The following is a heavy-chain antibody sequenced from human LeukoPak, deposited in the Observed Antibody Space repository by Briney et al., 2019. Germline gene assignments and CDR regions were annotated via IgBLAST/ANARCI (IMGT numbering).Heavy chain of an antibody. CDR3: AKSRIVVVTAIHPPGHY. V-gene: IGHV3-23*01. Sequence: GGSLRLSCAASGFTFSSYAMSWVRQAPGKGLEWVSAISGSGGSTYYADSVKGRFTISRDNSKNTLYLQMNSLRAEDTAVYYCAKSRIVVVTAIHPPGHYWGQETLVTVSS. D-gene: IGHD2-21*02. CDR2: ISGSGGST. J-gene: IGHJ4*02. CDR1: GFTFSSYA.